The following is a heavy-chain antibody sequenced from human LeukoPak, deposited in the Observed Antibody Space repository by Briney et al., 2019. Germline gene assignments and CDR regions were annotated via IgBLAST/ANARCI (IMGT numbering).Heavy chain of an antibody. D-gene: IGHD1-26*01. CDR2: IYSGGGT. Sequence: GESLKISCAASGFTVSSNYMSWVRQAPGKGLEWVSVIYSGGGTYYADSVKGRFTISRDNSKNTLDLQMNSLRAEDTAVYYCASGMTSGTYYGWLWGQGTLVTVSS. V-gene: IGHV3-53*01. CDR1: GFTVSSNY. CDR3: ASGMTSGTYYGWL. J-gene: IGHJ4*02.